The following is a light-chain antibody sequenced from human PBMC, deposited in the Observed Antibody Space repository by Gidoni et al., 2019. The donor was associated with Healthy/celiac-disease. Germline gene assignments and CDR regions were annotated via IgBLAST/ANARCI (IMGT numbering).Light chain of an antibody. J-gene: IGKJ4*01. V-gene: IGKV3-15*01. CDR2: GAS. CDR1: QSVSSN. CDR3: QQYNNWPLT. Sequence: EIVMTQSPATLSVSPGERATLSCRASQSVSSNLAWYQQKPGQAPRLLIYGASTRATGIPAMFSGSLSGTEFTLTIRSLQSEDFAVYYCQQYNNWPLTFGGGTKVEIK.